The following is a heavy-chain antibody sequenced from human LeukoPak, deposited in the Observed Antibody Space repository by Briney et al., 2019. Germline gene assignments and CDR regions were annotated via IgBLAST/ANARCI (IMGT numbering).Heavy chain of an antibody. D-gene: IGHD6-13*01. CDR2: ISSSSSYI. CDR1: GSTFSSYS. J-gene: IGHJ4*02. Sequence: GGSLRLSCAASGSTFSSYSMNWVRQAPGKGLEWVSSISSSSSYIYYADSVKGRFTISRDNAKNSLYLQMNSLRAEDTAVYYCASNPIAGMGSYWGQGTLVTVSS. CDR3: ASNPIAGMGSY. V-gene: IGHV3-21*01.